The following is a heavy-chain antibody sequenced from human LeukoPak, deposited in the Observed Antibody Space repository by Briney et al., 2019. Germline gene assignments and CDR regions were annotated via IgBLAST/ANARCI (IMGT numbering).Heavy chain of an antibody. D-gene: IGHD3-10*01. Sequence: PSETLSLTCSVSSGSISSYYWSWIRQPPGKGLEWIGYIYYSGSTNYNPSLKSRVTISVDTSKNQFSLKLSSVTAADTAVYYCAKEGYRGDDYWGQGTLVTVSS. CDR1: SGSISSYY. CDR3: AKEGYRGDDY. V-gene: IGHV4-59*12. CDR2: IYYSGST. J-gene: IGHJ4*02.